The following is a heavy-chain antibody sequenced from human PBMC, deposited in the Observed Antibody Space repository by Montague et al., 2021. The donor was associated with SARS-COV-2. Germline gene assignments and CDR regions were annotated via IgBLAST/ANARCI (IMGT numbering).Heavy chain of an antibody. D-gene: IGHD6-19*01. CDR1: GGSISSYY. CDR3: ARDSSAVGRAWTFPSGGVQWLFDL. CDR2: IYYSGST. J-gene: IGHJ2*01. V-gene: IGHV4-59*12. Sequence: SETRSLTCTVSGGSISSYYWSWIRQPPGKGLEWIGYIYYSGSTNYNPSLKSRVTISVDTSKNQFSLKLSSVTAADTAVYYCARDSSAVGRAWTFPSGGVQWLFDLWGRGSPVTVSS.